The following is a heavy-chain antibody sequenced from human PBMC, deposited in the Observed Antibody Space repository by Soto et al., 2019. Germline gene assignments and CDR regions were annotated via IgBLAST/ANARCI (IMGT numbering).Heavy chain of an antibody. CDR1: GGTFSSYA. CDR2: IIPIFGTA. V-gene: IGHV1-69*13. D-gene: IGHD4-17*01. CDR3: ASSATTFLHIDY. Sequence: GASVKVSCEACGGTFSSYAISWVRQAPGQGLEWMGGIIPIFGTANYAQKFQGRVTITADESTSTAYMELSSLRSEDTAVYYCASSATTFLHIDYWGQGTLVTVSS. J-gene: IGHJ4*02.